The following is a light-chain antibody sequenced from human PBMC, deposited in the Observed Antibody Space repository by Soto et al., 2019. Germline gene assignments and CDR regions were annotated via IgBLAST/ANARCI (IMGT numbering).Light chain of an antibody. CDR1: QSVSSN. J-gene: IGKJ5*01. Sequence: EIVMTQSPATLSVSPGERVTLSCRASQSVSSNLAWYQQKPGQAPRLLIYGASTRATGISARFSGSGSETEFTLTISSLQSEDFAVYHCQQYSNWPSTFGQGIRLEIK. CDR2: GAS. CDR3: QQYSNWPST. V-gene: IGKV3-15*01.